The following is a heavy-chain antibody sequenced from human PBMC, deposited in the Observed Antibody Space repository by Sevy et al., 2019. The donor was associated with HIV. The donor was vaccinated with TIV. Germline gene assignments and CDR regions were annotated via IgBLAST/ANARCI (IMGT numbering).Heavy chain of an antibody. CDR3: ARVRVGATMDFDY. CDR2: INPNSRDT. J-gene: IGHJ4*02. CDR1: GYTFTGYF. D-gene: IGHD1-26*01. V-gene: IGHV1-2*06. Sequence: ASVKVSCKASGYTFTGYFMHWVRQAPGQGLEWMGRINPNSRDTNYAQKFQDRVTMIRDTSISTTYMELSRLRSDDTAIYYCARVRVGATMDFDYWGQGALVTVSS.